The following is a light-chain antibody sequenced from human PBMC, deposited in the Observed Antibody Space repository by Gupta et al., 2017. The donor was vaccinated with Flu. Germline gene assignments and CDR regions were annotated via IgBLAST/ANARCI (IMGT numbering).Light chain of an antibody. Sequence: PSTLSASVGDRVTVTCRASQSISNWLAWYQQKPGKAPKMLIYKASTLKSGVPSRFSGSGSGTEFTLTISSLQPDDFATYYCQHANPYPCTFGQGTKLEIK. CDR2: KAS. CDR1: QSISNW. V-gene: IGKV1-5*03. CDR3: QHANPYPCT. J-gene: IGKJ2*02.